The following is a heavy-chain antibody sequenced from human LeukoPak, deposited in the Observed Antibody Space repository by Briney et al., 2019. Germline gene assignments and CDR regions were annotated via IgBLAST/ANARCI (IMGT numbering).Heavy chain of an antibody. J-gene: IGHJ4*02. V-gene: IGHV3-48*02. CDR2: ISGASSVT. D-gene: IGHD6-13*01. CDR1: GFTFSGYS. Sequence: PGGSLRLSCAASGFTFSGYSMNWVRQAPGKGLEWISYISGASSVTYYADTVKGRFTISRDNAKNSLYLQMNNVRDEDTAVYYCAREHSSTWSYDYWGQGTLVIVTS. CDR3: AREHSSTWSYDY.